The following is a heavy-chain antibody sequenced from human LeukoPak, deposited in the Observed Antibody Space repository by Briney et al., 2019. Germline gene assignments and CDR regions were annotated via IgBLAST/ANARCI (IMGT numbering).Heavy chain of an antibody. CDR2: IWHDGSHK. V-gene: IGHV3-33*01. CDR1: GFSFNTYA. Sequence: PGGSLRLSCAASGFSFNTYAMHWVRQAPGKGLEWVTLIWHDGSHKFYIDSVRGRFTISRDNSRNTVYLQMNGLRAEDTAVYYCARDRSPRFGEAPFDYWGQGTLVTVSS. CDR3: ARDRSPRFGEAPFDY. J-gene: IGHJ4*02. D-gene: IGHD3-10*01.